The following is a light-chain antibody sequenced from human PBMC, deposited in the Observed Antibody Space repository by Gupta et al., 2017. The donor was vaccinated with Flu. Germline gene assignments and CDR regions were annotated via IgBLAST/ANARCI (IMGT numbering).Light chain of an antibody. Sequence: QSVLTQPPSASGTPGQRVTISCSGTNSNIGSNYVFWYQQLPGTAPKLLIYRNNQRPSGVPDRFSGSKSGTSASLAINGLRSVDEADYYCAARDDSLGGPWVFGGGTKLTVL. J-gene: IGLJ3*02. V-gene: IGLV1-47*01. CDR2: RNN. CDR3: AARDDSLGGPWV. CDR1: NSNIGSNY.